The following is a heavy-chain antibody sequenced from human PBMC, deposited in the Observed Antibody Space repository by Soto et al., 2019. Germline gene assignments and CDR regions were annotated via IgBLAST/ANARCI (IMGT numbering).Heavy chain of an antibody. CDR1: GGSISSGGYY. CDR2: IYYSGRT. V-gene: IGHV4-31*03. J-gene: IGHJ5*02. Sequence: SETLSLTCTVSGGSISSGGYYWSWIRQHPGKGLEWIGYIYYSGRTYYNPSLKSRVTISVDTSKNQFSLKLSSVTAADTAVYYCARDRFRITIFGVVHGGWFDPWGQGALVTFSS. CDR3: ARDRFRITIFGVVHGGWFDP. D-gene: IGHD3-3*01.